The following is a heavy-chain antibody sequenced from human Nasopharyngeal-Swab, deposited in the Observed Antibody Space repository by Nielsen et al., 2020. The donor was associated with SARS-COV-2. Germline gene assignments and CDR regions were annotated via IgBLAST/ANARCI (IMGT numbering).Heavy chain of an antibody. J-gene: IGHJ4*02. D-gene: IGHD1-26*01. V-gene: IGHV1-3*01. CDR2: INAGNGNT. CDR3: ARDLMNYHTLSGNFDH. Sequence: WVRQAPGQRLEWMGWINAGNGNTKYSQKFQGRVTITRDTSASTAYMELSSLRSEDTAVYYCARDLMNYHTLSGNFDHWGQGTRVTVSS.